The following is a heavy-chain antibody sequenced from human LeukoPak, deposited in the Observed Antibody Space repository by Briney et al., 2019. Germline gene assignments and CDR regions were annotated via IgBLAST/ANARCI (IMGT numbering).Heavy chain of an antibody. CDR2: IYSGGKT. V-gene: IGHV3-53*01. D-gene: IGHD4-23*01. Sequence: PGGSLRLSCAASGFTVSSNFLSWVRQAPGKGLEWVSVIYSGGKTYYADSVKGRFTISRDNSKNTLYLQMNSLRAEDTAVYYCARGADRWSYFDYWGQGTLVTVSS. CDR3: ARGADRWSYFDY. CDR1: GFTVSSNF. J-gene: IGHJ4*02.